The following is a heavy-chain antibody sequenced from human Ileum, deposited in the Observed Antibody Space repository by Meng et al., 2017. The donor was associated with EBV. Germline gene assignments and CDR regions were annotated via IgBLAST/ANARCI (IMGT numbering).Heavy chain of an antibody. CDR3: ASGRDYAWHS. V-gene: IGHV4-4*02. D-gene: IGHD4-17*01. Sequence: QVQLQDSGPGLVKPSGTLSLPCSVCGDSLSRNNWWSCVRQPPGKGLGWIGEIYHSGSTNYHQSFKSRVTMSVDKSNNQISLNLSSVTAANTAVYYCASGRDYAWHSWGRGTLVTVSS. CDR1: GDSLSRNNW. CDR2: IYHSGST. J-gene: IGHJ4*02.